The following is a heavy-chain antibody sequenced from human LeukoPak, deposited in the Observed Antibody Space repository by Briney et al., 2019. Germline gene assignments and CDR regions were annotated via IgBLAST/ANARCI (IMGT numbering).Heavy chain of an antibody. CDR2: ISNNGGST. D-gene: IGHD1-26*01. J-gene: IGHJ4*02. V-gene: IGHV3-64*01. Sequence: GGSLRLSCVASGFTFSSYAMHWVRQAPGKGLEYVSAISNNGGSTYHANSVKGRFTISRDNSKNTLSLQMGSLRAEDKAVYYCARGDSGSHLDYWGQGSLVTVSS. CDR3: ARGDSGSHLDY. CDR1: GFTFSSYA.